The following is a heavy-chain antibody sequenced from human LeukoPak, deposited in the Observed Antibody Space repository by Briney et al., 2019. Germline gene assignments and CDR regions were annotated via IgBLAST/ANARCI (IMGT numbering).Heavy chain of an antibody. CDR3: ARGNYDFWSGYYDSKYFDY. CDR2: ISASGGST. CDR1: GFTLSSSA. Sequence: GGSLRLSCAASGFTLSSSAMSWVRQVPGKGLEWVSGISASGGSTYYADSVKGRFTISRDNAKNSLYLQMNSLRAEDTAVYYCARGNYDFWSGYYDSKYFDYWGQGTLVTVSS. V-gene: IGHV3-23*01. J-gene: IGHJ4*02. D-gene: IGHD3-3*01.